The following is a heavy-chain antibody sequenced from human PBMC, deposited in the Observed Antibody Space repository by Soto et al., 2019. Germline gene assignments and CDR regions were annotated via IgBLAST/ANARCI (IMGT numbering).Heavy chain of an antibody. V-gene: IGHV1-3*01. J-gene: IGHJ3*02. CDR2: INPANGNR. Sequence: QVHLVQSGAEVRKPGASVKLSCRASGYSFTVYPIHWVRQAPGQGLEWLGWINPANGNRAYSPKFQGRVTITRDTSANTAYLDLSSLRSDDTALYYCAIDVEYQSLDDALDMWGQGTMVTVSS. CDR1: GYSFTVYP. CDR3: AIDVEYQSLDDALDM.